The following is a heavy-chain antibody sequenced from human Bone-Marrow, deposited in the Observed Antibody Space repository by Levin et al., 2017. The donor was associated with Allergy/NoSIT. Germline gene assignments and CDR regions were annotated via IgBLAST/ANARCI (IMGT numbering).Heavy chain of an antibody. CDR3: AREIKEWELLYYFDY. D-gene: IGHD1-26*01. CDR2: INPNSGGT. V-gene: IGHV1-2*02. J-gene: IGHJ4*02. Sequence: ASVKVSCKASGYTFTGYYMHWVRQAPGQGLEWMGWINPNSGGTNYAQKFQGRVTMTRDTSISTAYMELSRLRSDDTAVYYCAREIKEWELLYYFDYWGQGTLVTVSS. CDR1: GYTFTGYY.